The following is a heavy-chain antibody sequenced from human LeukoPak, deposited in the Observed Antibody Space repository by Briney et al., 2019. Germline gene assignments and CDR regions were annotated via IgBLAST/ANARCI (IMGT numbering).Heavy chain of an antibody. J-gene: IGHJ6*03. CDR2: IYYSGST. CDR3: ARGGGVGYYYYYMDV. V-gene: IGHV4-59*01. Sequence: SETLSLTCTVSGGSITSYYWSWIRQPPGKGLEWIAYIYYSGSTNYSPSLKSRVTISVDTSKNQFSLKLSSMTAADTAVYYCARGGGVGYYYYYMDVWGKGTTVTISS. CDR1: GGSITSYY. D-gene: IGHD2-8*01.